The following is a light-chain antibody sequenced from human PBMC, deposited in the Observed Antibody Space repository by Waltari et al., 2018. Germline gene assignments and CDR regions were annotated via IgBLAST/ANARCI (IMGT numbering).Light chain of an antibody. CDR2: DVS. J-gene: IGLJ2*01. CDR1: SSDVGYYNY. CDR3: SSYAGSYTYVV. Sequence: QSVLTQPRSVSGSPGQSVTISCTGPSSDVGYYNYVPWYQQHPGKAPKLMIYDVSKRPSGVPDRFSGSKSGNTASLTISGLQAEDEADYYCSSYAGSYTYVVFGGGTKLTVL. V-gene: IGLV2-11*01.